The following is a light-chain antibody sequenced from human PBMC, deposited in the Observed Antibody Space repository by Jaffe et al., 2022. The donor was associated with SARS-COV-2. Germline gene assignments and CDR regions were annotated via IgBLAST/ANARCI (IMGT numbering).Light chain of an antibody. V-gene: IGLV2-11*01. CDR2: DVS. CDR3: CSHAGSSDV. J-gene: IGLJ1*01. Sequence: QSALTQPRSVSGSPGQSVTISCTGTSSDVGGYNYVSWYQQHPGKAPKLMIYDVSTRPSGVPDRFSGSKSGNTASLTISGLQAEDEADYYCCSHAGSSDVFGTGTMVTVL. CDR1: SSDVGGYNY.